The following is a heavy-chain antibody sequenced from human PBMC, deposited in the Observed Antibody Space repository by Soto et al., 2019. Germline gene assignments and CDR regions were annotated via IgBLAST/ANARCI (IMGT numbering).Heavy chain of an antibody. Sequence: QLQLQESGPGLVKPSETLSLTCTVSGGSISSSSYYWGWIRQPPGKGLEWLGSIYYTGSTYYNPSPTSRVTPPGDTSKNHFSLNLSSVTAADTAVYYWARQKVEYYDSSVYYPRPGDWYFDLCGRGTLVTVSS. V-gene: IGHV4-39*01. J-gene: IGHJ2*01. CDR1: GGSISSSSYY. CDR3: ARQKVEYYDSSVYYPRPGDWYFDL. D-gene: IGHD3-22*01. CDR2: IYYTGST.